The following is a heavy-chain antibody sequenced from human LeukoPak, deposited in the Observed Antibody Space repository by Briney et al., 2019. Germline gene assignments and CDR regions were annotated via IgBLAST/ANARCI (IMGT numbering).Heavy chain of an antibody. CDR3: ARDLEPDYSNYGNWFDP. D-gene: IGHD4-4*01. CDR2: ISSSGSTI. Sequence: GGSLRLSCAASGFTFSDYYMSWIRQAPGKGLEWVSYISSSGSTIYYADSVKGRFTTSRDNAKNSLYLQMNSLRAEDTAVYYCARDLEPDYSNYGNWFDPWGQGTLVTVSS. J-gene: IGHJ5*02. CDR1: GFTFSDYY. V-gene: IGHV3-11*01.